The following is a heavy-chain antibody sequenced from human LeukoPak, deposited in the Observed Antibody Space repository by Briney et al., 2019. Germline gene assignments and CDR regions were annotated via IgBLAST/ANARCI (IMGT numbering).Heavy chain of an antibody. D-gene: IGHD6-13*01. J-gene: IGHJ1*01. V-gene: IGHV3-23*01. CDR1: GFTFSTYA. Sequence: GGSLRLSCAASGFTFSTYAMSWVRQAPGKGLQWVSGISGSGGSTYYTDSVKGRFTISGDNSKNTLYLQMNSLRAEDTAVYYCAKDPTDTSSWYIVEYFQHWGQGTLVTVSS. CDR2: ISGSGGST. CDR3: AKDPTDTSSWYIVEYFQH.